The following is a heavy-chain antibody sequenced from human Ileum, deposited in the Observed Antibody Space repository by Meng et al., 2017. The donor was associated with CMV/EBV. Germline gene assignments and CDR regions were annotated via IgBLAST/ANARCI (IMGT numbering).Heavy chain of an antibody. CDR1: GASLNDYY. V-gene: IGHV4-4*07. J-gene: IGHJ5*02. CDR2: IFATGTT. CDR3: ARDRFDP. Sequence: VQLQESGLGLAKPSETLSLTCTVSGASLNDYYWSWIRQPAGKGLEWIGRIFATGTTNYNPSLKSRVTMSVDTSKNQFSLKLTSVTAADTAVYFCARDRFDPWGQGALVTVSS.